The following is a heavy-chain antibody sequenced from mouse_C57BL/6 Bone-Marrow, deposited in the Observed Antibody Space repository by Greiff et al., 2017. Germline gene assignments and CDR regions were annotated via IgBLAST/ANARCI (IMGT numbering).Heavy chain of an antibody. CDR3: AREGWDGDV. CDR1: GYTFTSYW. CDR2: IDPSDSYT. J-gene: IGHJ1*03. Sequence: QVQLQQPGAELVRPGTSVKLSCKASGYTFTSYWMHWVKQRPGQGLEWIGVIDPSDSYTNYNQKFKGKATLTVATSSSTADMQLSSLTSEDAAVYYCAREGWDGDVWGRGTTVTVSA. V-gene: IGHV1-59*01. D-gene: IGHD4-1*01.